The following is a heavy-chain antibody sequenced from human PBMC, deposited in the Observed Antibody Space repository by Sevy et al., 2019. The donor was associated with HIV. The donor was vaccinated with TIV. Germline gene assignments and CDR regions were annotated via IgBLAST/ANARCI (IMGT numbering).Heavy chain of an antibody. D-gene: IGHD6-13*01. CDR3: AKDRAAVAAPRPYYFDY. CDR2: ISGSGGST. CDR1: GFTFSSYA. V-gene: IGHV3-23*01. Sequence: QLGGSLRLSCAASGFTFSSYAMSWVRQAPGKGLEWVSAISGSGGSTYYADSVKGRFTISRDNSKNTLYLQMNSLRAEDTAVYYCAKDRAAVAAPRPYYFDYWGQGTLVTVSS. J-gene: IGHJ4*02.